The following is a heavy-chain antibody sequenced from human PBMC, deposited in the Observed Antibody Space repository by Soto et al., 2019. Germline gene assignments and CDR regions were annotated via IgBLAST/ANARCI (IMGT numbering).Heavy chain of an antibody. J-gene: IGHJ3*01. CDR1: EFTFRSYW. V-gene: IGHV3-74*01. CDR2: ISGDGSST. CDR3: ARSLPGTYGAFDL. Sequence: HPGGSLRLSCAASEFTFRSYWMHWVRQSPGKGLVWVSRISGDGSSTTYAHSVRGRFTISRDNAKNTVYLQMDSLRAEDTAVYYCARSLPGTYGAFDLWGEGTMVTVSS. D-gene: IGHD1-7*01.